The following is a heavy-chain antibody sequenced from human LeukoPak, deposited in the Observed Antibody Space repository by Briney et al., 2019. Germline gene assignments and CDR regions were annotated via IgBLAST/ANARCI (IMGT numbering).Heavy chain of an antibody. D-gene: IGHD6-13*01. J-gene: IGHJ4*02. CDR1: GFTFSSYA. V-gene: IGHV3-23*01. Sequence: GGSLRLSCAASGFTFSSYAMSWVRQAPGKGLEWVPAISGSGGSTYYADSVKGRFTISRDNSKNTLYLQMNSLRAEDTAVYYCASPVAAASIYYFDYWGQGTLVTVSS. CDR2: ISGSGGST. CDR3: ASPVAAASIYYFDY.